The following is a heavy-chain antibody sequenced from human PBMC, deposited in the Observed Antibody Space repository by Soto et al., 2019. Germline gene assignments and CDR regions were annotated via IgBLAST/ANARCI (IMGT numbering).Heavy chain of an antibody. CDR1: GFPFSSYA. V-gene: IGHV3-23*01. CDR2: ISGSGGST. Sequence: GGSLRLSCAASGFPFSSYAMSWVRQAPGKGLEWVSAISGSGGSTYYADSVKGRFTISRDNSKNTLYLQMNSLRAEDTAGYYCAKAAAVTNEFDYWGRCTLVTVSS. J-gene: IGHJ4*02. CDR3: AKAAAVTNEFDY. D-gene: IGHD4-17*01.